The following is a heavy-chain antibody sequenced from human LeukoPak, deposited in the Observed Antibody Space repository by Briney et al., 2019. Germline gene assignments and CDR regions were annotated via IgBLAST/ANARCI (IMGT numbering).Heavy chain of an antibody. Sequence: GGSLRVSCAGSGFMFSSYAMSWVRQAPGKGLEWVSAISGSGDSTYYADSVKGRFTISRDNSMNTLYPQMNSLRAEDTAIYYCAKESSIMTSWGQGILATVSS. D-gene: IGHD3-10*01. CDR1: GFMFSSYA. CDR2: ISGSGDST. CDR3: AKESSIMTS. V-gene: IGHV3-23*01. J-gene: IGHJ5*02.